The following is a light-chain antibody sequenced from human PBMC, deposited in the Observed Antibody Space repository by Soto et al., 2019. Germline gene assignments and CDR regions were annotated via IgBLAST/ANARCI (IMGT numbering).Light chain of an antibody. V-gene: IGKV1-5*01. CDR1: QSISSW. Sequence: DIQMTQSPSTLSASVGDRVTITCRASQSISSWLAWYQQKPGKAPKLLIYDASSLESGVPSRFSGSGSGTEFTLTISSLQPDDFATYYCQQYHSYITFGQGTRLEI. CDR3: QQYHSYIT. J-gene: IGKJ5*01. CDR2: DAS.